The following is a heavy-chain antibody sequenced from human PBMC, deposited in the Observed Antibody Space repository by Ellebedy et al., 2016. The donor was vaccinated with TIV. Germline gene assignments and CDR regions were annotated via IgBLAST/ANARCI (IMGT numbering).Heavy chain of an antibody. Sequence: GGSLRLXXAASGFTFSSFGMHWVRQAPGKGLEWVAVILNDGSKEYYGDSVKGRFTISRDNSKNTLYLQMNSLRAEDTAVYYCARDDDLADNGMDVWGQGTTVTVSS. CDR2: ILNDGSKE. D-gene: IGHD3-3*01. V-gene: IGHV3-33*01. J-gene: IGHJ6*02. CDR3: ARDDDLADNGMDV. CDR1: GFTFSSFG.